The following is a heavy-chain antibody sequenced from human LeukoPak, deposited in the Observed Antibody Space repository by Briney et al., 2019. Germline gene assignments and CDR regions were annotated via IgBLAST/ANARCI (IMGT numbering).Heavy chain of an antibody. CDR3: ARGYSSGWGSLFDL. V-gene: IGHV4-4*07. D-gene: IGHD6-19*01. Sequence: SETLSLTCTVSGGSISSYYWSWIRQPAGKGLEWIGRIYTSGSTNYNPSLKSRVTMSVDTSKNQFSLKLSSVTAADTAVYYCARGYSSGWGSLFDLWGRGTLVTVSS. CDR2: IYTSGST. J-gene: IGHJ2*01. CDR1: GGSISSYY.